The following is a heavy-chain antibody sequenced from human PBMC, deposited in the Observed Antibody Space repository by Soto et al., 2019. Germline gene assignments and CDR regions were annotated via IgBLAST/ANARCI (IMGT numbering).Heavy chain of an antibody. J-gene: IGHJ6*01. D-gene: IGHD6-13*01. CDR3: ARQELRYSSSGTTYYYYYGMDV. V-gene: IGHV4-39*01. CDR1: GGSISSSSYY. CDR2: IYYSGST. Sequence: QLQLQESGPGLVKPSETLSLTCTVSGGSISSSSYYWGWIRQPPGKGLEWIGSIYYSGSTYYNPSLKSRVTISVDTSKNQFSLKLSSVTAADTAVYYCARQELRYSSSGTTYYYYYGMDVW.